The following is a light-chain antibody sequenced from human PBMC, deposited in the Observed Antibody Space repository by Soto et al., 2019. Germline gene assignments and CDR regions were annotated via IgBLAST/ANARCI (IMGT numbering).Light chain of an antibody. CDR3: QQSGSPPLT. V-gene: IGKV3-20*01. CDR1: QSVSSSY. J-gene: IGKJ4*01. Sequence: EIVLTQSPGTLSLSPGERATLSCRASQSVSSSYLAWYQQKPGQAPRLLIYGASSRATGIPDRFSGSGSGKDFTLTISRLEPEDVAAYYRQQSGSPPLTFGGGTKVEIK. CDR2: GAS.